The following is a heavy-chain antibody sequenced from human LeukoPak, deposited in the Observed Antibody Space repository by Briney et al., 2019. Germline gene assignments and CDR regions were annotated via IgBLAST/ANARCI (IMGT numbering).Heavy chain of an antibody. D-gene: IGHD1-26*01. CDR2: IIPIFGTA. V-gene: IGHV1-69*05. J-gene: IGHJ4*02. CDR1: GGTFSSYA. Sequence: SVKVSCKASGGTFSSYAISWVRQAPGQGLEWMGGIIPIFGTANYAQKFQGRVTISTDESTSTAYMELSSLRSEDTAVYYCARSYLPSYSGSYYFEGWGQGTLVTVSS. CDR3: ARSYLPSYSGSYYFEG.